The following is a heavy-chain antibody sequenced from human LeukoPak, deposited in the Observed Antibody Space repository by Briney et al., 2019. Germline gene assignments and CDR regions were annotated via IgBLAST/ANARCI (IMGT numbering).Heavy chain of an antibody. CDR3: ARDPYYYDSSGYYLVPRGYFDY. D-gene: IGHD3-22*01. J-gene: IGHJ4*02. CDR1: GFTFRNYV. V-gene: IGHV3-48*02. Sequence: GGSLRLSCAASGFTFRNYVIHWVRQAPGKGLEWVSYISSSSSTIYYADSVKGRFTISRDNAKNSLYLQMNSLRDEDTAVYYCARDPYYYDSSGYYLVPRGYFDYWGQGTLVTVSS. CDR2: ISSSSSTI.